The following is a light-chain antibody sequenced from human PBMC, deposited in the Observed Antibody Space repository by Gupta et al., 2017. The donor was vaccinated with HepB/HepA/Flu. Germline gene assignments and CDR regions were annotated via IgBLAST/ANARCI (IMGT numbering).Light chain of an antibody. Sequence: QSVLTQPPSPSGTPGQRVTISCSGSSSNIGSNTVNWYQQLPGTAPKLLIYSNNQRPSGDPDRFSGSKSGTSASLAISGLQSEDEADYYCAAWDDSLNGVVFGGGTKLTVL. CDR3: AAWDDSLNGVV. CDR2: SNN. V-gene: IGLV1-44*01. CDR1: SSNIGSNT. J-gene: IGLJ2*01.